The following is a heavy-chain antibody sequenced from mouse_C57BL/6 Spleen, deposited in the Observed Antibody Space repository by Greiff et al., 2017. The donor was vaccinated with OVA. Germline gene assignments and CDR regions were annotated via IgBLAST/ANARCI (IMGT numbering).Heavy chain of an antibody. J-gene: IGHJ3*01. Sequence: VQLQQPGAELVKPGASVKMSCKASGYTFTSYWITWVKQRPGQGLEWIGDIYPGSGSTNYNEKFKSKATLTVDTSSSTAYMQLSSLTSEDSAVYYCARRYGSSYVWFAYWGQGTLVTVSA. V-gene: IGHV1-55*01. CDR3: ARRYGSSYVWFAY. CDR2: IYPGSGST. D-gene: IGHD1-1*01. CDR1: GYTFTSYW.